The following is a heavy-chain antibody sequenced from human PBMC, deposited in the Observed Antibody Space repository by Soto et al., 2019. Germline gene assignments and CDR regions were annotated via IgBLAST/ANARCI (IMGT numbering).Heavy chain of an antibody. CDR2: MNQDGSEK. J-gene: IGHJ6*02. Sequence: EVQLVESGGGLVQPGGSLRLSCTVSGFTFGDYWMTWVRQAPGKGLEWVANMNQDGSEKYYVDSVQGRFAISRDNAKNSLDLQMHSLSAEDTAVYYCASQRVSYAMDVWGQGTTVTVSS. CDR3: ASQRVSYAMDV. D-gene: IGHD1-1*01. CDR1: GFTFGDYW. V-gene: IGHV3-7*05.